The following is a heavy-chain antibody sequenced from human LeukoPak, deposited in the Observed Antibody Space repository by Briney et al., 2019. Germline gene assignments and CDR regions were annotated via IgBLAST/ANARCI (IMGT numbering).Heavy chain of an antibody. J-gene: IGHJ2*01. Sequence: ASVKVSCKVSGYTLTELSMHWVRQAPGKGLEWMGGIIPIFDTADNAQKFQGRLTITADESTSTAYMELSSLRAEDTAVYYCARDSSDHWFFDLWGRGTLVTVSS. CDR1: GYTLTELS. CDR2: IIPIFDTA. CDR3: ARDSSDHWFFDL. V-gene: IGHV1-69*13.